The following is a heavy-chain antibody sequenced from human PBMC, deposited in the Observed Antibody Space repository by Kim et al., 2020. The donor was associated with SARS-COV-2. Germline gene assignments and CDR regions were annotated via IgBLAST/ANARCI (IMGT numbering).Heavy chain of an antibody. CDR3: ARDWFGGSYPDD. Sequence: YYANSVNGRFTISRENAKDSLYRQMNGLRAEDTAVYYWARDWFGGSYPDDWGQGTLVTVSS. D-gene: IGHD1-26*01. J-gene: IGHJ4*02. V-gene: IGHV3-11*04.